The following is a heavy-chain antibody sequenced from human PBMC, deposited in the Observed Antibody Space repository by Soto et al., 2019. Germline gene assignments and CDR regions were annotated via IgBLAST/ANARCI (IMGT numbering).Heavy chain of an antibody. CDR1: AFAFSSYG. D-gene: IGHD5-18*01. CDR2: ISYDGSLQ. J-gene: IGHJ5*01. V-gene: IGHV3-30*03. Sequence: QAQLVESGGGVVQTGRSLRLSCAASAFAFSSYGMHWVRQTPGTGLEWVAVISYDGSLQHYADSVKGRFTISRDNSNDKLLLKTSTLRAEDTVVDYCVSERGYGHASVRDSRGKGTLVSVSS. CDR3: VSERGYGHASVRDS.